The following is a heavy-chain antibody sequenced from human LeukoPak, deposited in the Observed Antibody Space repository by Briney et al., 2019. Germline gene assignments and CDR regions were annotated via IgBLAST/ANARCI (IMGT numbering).Heavy chain of an antibody. CDR3: AIPGRDGYNSWPKTYYYYMDV. D-gene: IGHD5-24*01. Sequence: ASVKVSCKASGYTFTSYDINWVRQATGQGLEWMGWMNPNSGNTGYAQKFQGRVTMTRNTSISTVYMELSSLRSEDTAVYYCAIPGRDGYNSWPKTYYYYMDVWGKGTTVTVSS. V-gene: IGHV1-8*01. J-gene: IGHJ6*03. CDR2: MNPNSGNT. CDR1: GYTFTSYD.